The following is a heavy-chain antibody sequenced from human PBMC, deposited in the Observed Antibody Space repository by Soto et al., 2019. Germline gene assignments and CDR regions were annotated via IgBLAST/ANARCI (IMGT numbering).Heavy chain of an antibody. J-gene: IGHJ6*02. D-gene: IGHD3-10*01. CDR1: GIPVSSNY. CDR3: ARDGPSYYASRMDV. V-gene: IGHV3-53*04. Sequence: EVQLVESGGGLVQPGGSLRLSCVASGIPVSSNYMTWVRQAPGKGLEWVSVLHSGGDTYYANSVKGRFTISRHASKDTLFLQINSLTAEDTAVYYCARDGPSYYASRMDVWGQGTTVTVSS. CDR2: LHSGGDT.